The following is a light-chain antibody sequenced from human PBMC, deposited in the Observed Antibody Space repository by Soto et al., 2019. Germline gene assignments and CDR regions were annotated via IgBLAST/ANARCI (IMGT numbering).Light chain of an antibody. CDR2: AAS. CDR1: QGISSY. V-gene: IGKV1-9*01. Sequence: DIQLTQSPSFLSASVGDRVTITCRASQGISSYLAWYQQKPGKAPKLLIYAASTLQSGVPSRFSGSGSATEFTLTISSLQPEDFSTYYCQLLNSLFGPGTKVDIK. J-gene: IGKJ3*01. CDR3: QLLNSL.